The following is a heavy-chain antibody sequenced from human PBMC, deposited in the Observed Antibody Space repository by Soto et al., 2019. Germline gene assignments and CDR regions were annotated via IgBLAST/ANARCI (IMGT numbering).Heavy chain of an antibody. CDR2: ISAYNGNT. Sequence: GASVKVSCKASGYTFTSYGISWVRQAPGQGLEWMGWISAYNGNTNYAQKLQGWVTMTRDTSISTAYMELSRLRSDDTAVYYCARDLRFLEWSAPGYWGQGTLVTVSS. D-gene: IGHD3-3*01. J-gene: IGHJ4*02. CDR1: GYTFTSYG. V-gene: IGHV1-18*01. CDR3: ARDLRFLEWSAPGY.